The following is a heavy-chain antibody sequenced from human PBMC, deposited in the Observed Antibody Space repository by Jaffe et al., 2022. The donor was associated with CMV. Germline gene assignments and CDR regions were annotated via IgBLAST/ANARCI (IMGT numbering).Heavy chain of an antibody. V-gene: IGHV4-31*03. CDR1: GGSISSGGYY. CDR2: IYYSGST. D-gene: IGHD3-22*01. CDR3: ARNVAGYYYDSSGYLYAFDI. J-gene: IGHJ3*02. Sequence: QVQLQESGPGLVKPSQTLSLTCTVSGGSISSGGYYWSWIRQHPGKGLEWIGYIYYSGSTYYNPSLKSRVTISVDTSKNQFSLKLSSVTAADTAVYYCARNVAGYYYDSSGYLYAFDIWGQGTMVTVSS.